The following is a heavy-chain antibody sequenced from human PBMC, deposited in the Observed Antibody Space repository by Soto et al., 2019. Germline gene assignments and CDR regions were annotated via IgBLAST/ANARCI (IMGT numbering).Heavy chain of an antibody. CDR1: GFTFSNVW. CDR3: TPLALKDNSDWYPLSD. J-gene: IGHJ4*02. D-gene: IGHD6-19*01. Sequence: EVQLVESGGGLVKPGGSLRLSCAGSGFTFSNVWMNWVRQAPGKGLEWVGRIKSETDGGTIDYAAPVKGRFTISRDDSNNTLYLQMNSLKTEDTATYSCTPLALKDNSDWYPLSDWGQGTRVTVSS. CDR2: IKSETDGGTI. V-gene: IGHV3-15*07.